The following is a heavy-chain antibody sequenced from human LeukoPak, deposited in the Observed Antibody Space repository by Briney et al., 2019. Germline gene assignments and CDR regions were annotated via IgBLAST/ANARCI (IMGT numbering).Heavy chain of an antibody. J-gene: IGHJ4*02. CDR2: IKSKTDGGTT. CDR1: GFTFSNAW. CDR3: TSQWLGDAFDI. V-gene: IGHV3-15*01. D-gene: IGHD6-19*01. Sequence: GGSLRLSCAASGFTFSNAWMSWVRQAPGKGLEWVGRIKSKTDGGTTDYAAPVKGRFTISRDDSKNTLYLQMNSLKTEDTAVYYCTSQWLGDAFDIWGQGTLVTVSS.